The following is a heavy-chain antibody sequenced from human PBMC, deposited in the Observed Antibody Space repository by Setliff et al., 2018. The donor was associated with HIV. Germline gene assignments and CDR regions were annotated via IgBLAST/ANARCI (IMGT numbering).Heavy chain of an antibody. CDR3: AITSRGYSLQRGGAFDI. V-gene: IGHV1-69*05. D-gene: IGHD3-22*01. CDR1: GDTSTTYV. Sequence: SVKVSCKGSGDTSTTYVVSWVRQAPGQGLEWMGGRSPIFSTTNYAQKFQGRVTITTDESTSRAYMELSSLRSEDTAVYYCAITSRGYSLQRGGAFDIWGQGTLVTVSS. J-gene: IGHJ3*02. CDR2: RSPIFSTT.